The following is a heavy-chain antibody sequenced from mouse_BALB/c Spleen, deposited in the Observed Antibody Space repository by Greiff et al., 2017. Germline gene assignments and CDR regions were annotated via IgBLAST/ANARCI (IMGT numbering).Heavy chain of an antibody. CDR2: IWAGGST. V-gene: IGHV2-9*02. CDR3: AREDYYGSSYVGWYFDV. D-gene: IGHD1-1*01. J-gene: IGHJ1*01. Sequence: VQLVESGPGLVAPSQSLSITCTVSGFSLTSYGVHWVRQPPGKGLEWLGVIWAGGSTNYNSALMSRLSISKDNSKSQVFLKMNSLQTDDTAMYYCAREDYYGSSYVGWYFDVWGAGTTVTVSS. CDR1: GFSLTSYG.